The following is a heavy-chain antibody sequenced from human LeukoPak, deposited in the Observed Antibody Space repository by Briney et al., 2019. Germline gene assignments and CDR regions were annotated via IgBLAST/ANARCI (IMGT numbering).Heavy chain of an antibody. V-gene: IGHV3-23*01. CDR2: ISGSGGST. J-gene: IGHJ5*02. CDR3: ASPRGYCSSTSCYTKWNNWFDP. Sequence: GGSLRLSCAASGFTFSSYAMSWVRQAPGKGLEWVSAISGSGGSTYYADSVKGRFTISRDNSKNTLYLQMNSLRAEDTAVYYCASPRGYCSSTSCYTKWNNWFDPWGQGTLVTVSS. CDR1: GFTFSSYA. D-gene: IGHD2-2*02.